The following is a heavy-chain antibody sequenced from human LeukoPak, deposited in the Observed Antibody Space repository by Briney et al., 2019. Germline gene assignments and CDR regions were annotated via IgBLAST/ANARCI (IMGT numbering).Heavy chain of an antibody. CDR1: GYRFTSYW. V-gene: IGHV5-51*01. J-gene: IGHJ4*02. CDR3: ARHEANGHYSFDY. D-gene: IGHD2-8*01. CDR2: IYPGDSDT. Sequence: GESLKISWKGSGYRFTSYWIGWVRQMPGKGLEWMGIIYPGDSDTRYSPSFQGQVTISADKSISTAYLQWSSLKASDTAMYFCARHEANGHYSFDYWGQGTLVTVSS.